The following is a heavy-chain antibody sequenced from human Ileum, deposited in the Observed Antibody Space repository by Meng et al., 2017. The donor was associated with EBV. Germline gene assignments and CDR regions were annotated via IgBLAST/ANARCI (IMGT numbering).Heavy chain of an antibody. Sequence: QVQLQESGPGLVKPSETLSLTCSVSGGSVSSGGNYWSWIRQPPGKGLEWIGYIYNSGSTNYNPSLKSRVTISVDTSKNQFSLKLSSVTAADTAAYYCARDGYSSGSDWGQGTLVTVSS. D-gene: IGHD6-19*01. V-gene: IGHV4-61*08. CDR1: GGSVSSGGNY. CDR3: ARDGYSSGSD. CDR2: IYNSGST. J-gene: IGHJ4*02.